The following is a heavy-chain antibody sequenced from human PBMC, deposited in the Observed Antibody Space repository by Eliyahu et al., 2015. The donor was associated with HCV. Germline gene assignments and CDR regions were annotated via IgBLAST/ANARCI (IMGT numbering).Heavy chain of an antibody. Sequence: QVQLVQSGAEVKKPGASVKVSCKASGYTFTSXYMXWXRQAPGQGLEXMGIINPSGGSTSYAQKFQGRVTMTRDTSTSTVYMELSSLRSEDTAVYYCARTKYYGMDVWGQGTTVTVSS. CDR2: INPSGGST. CDR1: GYTFTSXY. CDR3: ARTKYYGMDV. D-gene: IGHD2-8*01. J-gene: IGHJ6*02. V-gene: IGHV1-46*01.